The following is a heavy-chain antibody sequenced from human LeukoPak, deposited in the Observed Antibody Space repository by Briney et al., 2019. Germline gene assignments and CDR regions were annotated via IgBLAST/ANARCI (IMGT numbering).Heavy chain of an antibody. CDR3: TRAYDSSGFLHYFGMDV. Sequence: PGTSLRLSCAASGISFSSHGMHWFRQAPGKGLEWVGFIRSKAYGETTEYAASVKGRFTISRDDSKSIAYLQMNSLKTEDTAVYYCTRAYDSSGFLHYFGMDVWGQGTTVTVSS. V-gene: IGHV3-49*03. CDR2: IRSKAYGETT. D-gene: IGHD3-22*01. CDR1: GISFSSHG. J-gene: IGHJ6*02.